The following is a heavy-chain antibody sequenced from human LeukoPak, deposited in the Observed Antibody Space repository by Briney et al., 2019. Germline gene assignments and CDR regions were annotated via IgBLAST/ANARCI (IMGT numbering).Heavy chain of an antibody. V-gene: IGHV4-59*11. CDR1: GGSISNHY. CDR3: ARARVWDASDV. CDR2: IFYSGST. Sequence: PSETLSLTCTVSGGSISNHYWSWIRRPPGKGLEWIGYIFYSGSTLYNPSLKSRVTISVDTSKNQFSLKLRSVTDADTAVYHCARARVWDASDVWGQGTMVTVSS. D-gene: IGHD6-6*01. J-gene: IGHJ3*01.